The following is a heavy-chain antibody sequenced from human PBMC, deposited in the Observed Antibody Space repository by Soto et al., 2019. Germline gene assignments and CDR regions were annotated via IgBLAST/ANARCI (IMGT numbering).Heavy chain of an antibody. CDR2: ISYDGSNK. Sequence: ESGGGVVQPGRSLRLSCAASGFTFSSYAMHWVRQAPGKGLEWVAVISYDGSNKYYADSVKGRFTISRDNSKNTLYLQMNSLIAEDTAVYYCARDRREWLDYFDYWGQGTLVTVSS. V-gene: IGHV3-30-3*01. CDR3: ARDRREWLDYFDY. CDR1: GFTFSSYA. D-gene: IGHD6-19*01. J-gene: IGHJ4*02.